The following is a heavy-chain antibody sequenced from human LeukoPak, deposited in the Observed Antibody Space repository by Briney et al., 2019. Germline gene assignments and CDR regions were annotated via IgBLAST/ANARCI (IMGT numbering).Heavy chain of an antibody. D-gene: IGHD2-2*01. J-gene: IGHJ5*02. Sequence: AETLSLTCAVYGGSFSGYYWSWIRQPPGKGLEWIGEINHSGSTNYNPSHKSPVTISVETSKTQFSLKMSSVTAADTAVYYCAREKARSHIVVVPAAHRGWFDPWGQGTLVTVSS. CDR3: AREKARSHIVVVPAAHRGWFDP. CDR2: INHSGST. CDR1: GGSFSGYY. V-gene: IGHV4-34*01.